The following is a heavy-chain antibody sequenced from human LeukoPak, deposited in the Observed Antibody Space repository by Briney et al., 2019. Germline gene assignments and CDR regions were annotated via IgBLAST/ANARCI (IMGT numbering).Heavy chain of an antibody. CDR3: ATVSEY. J-gene: IGHJ4*02. CDR2: INNDGTAT. Sequence: PGRSLRLSCAVSGFNVSSHHMNWVRQAPGKGPVWVSGINNDGTATYYADSVKGRFTISRDNAKNTVYLQMNGLRAEDTSVYFCATVSEYWGQGTLVTVSS. V-gene: IGHV3-74*01. CDR1: GFNVSSHH.